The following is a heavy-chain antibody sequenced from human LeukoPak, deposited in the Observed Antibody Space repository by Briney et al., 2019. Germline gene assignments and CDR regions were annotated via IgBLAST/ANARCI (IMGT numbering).Heavy chain of an antibody. CDR2: ISWNSAGT. J-gene: IGHJ6*02. CDR1: GFTFGDYA. Sequence: PGGSLRLSCAASGFTFGDYAMHWVRQAPGKGPEWVSGISWNSAGTGYADSVKGRFTIPRDNAKNSLYLQMNSLRPEDTAFYYCAKVVTSYYYYYGFDVWGPGTTVTVSS. V-gene: IGHV3-9*01. CDR3: AKVVTSYYYYYGFDV. D-gene: IGHD2-21*02.